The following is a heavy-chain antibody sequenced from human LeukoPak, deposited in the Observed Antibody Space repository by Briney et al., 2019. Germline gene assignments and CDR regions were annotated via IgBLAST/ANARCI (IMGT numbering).Heavy chain of an antibody. CDR2: IYYSGST. D-gene: IGHD6-13*01. J-gene: IGHJ6*02. V-gene: IGHV4-31*03. CDR3: ARLKIAAAGPREYYYYGMDV. Sequence: RTSETLSLTCTVPGGSISSGGYYWSWIRQHPGKGLEWIGYIYYSGSTYYNPSLKSRVTISVDTSKNQFSLKLSSVTAADTAVYYCARLKIAAAGPREYYYYGMDVWGQGTTVTVSS. CDR1: GGSISSGGYY.